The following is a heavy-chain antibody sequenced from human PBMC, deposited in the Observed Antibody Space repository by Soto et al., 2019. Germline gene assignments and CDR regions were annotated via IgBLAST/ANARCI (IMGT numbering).Heavy chain of an antibody. CDR2: THYSGST. D-gene: IGHD6-19*01. J-gene: IGHJ5*02. CDR1: CSSISSYY. Sequence: SETLSPPRTISCSSISSYYWSWIQHPPGKGLEWIASTHYSGSTKYTPSLKSRVTVSVDTSKNQFSLKLSSVTAADTAVYYCAGSTGWYWFDPWGQGTLVTVS. CDR3: AGSTGWYWFDP. V-gene: IGHV4-59*08.